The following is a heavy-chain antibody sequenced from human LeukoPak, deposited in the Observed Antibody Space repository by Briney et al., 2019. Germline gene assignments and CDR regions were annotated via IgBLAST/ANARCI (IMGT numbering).Heavy chain of an antibody. J-gene: IGHJ3*01. CDR3: AKGAYVGGSSGYYPI. D-gene: IGHD3-22*01. V-gene: IGHV3-23*01. CDR1: GITNNSHS. CDR2: ISGSGNSA. Sequence: GGSLRLSCAASGITNNSHSMTWVRQAPGKGLEWLSSISGSGNSAYYADSVKGRFTVSRDKSKSTLSLQMNSLRVEDTAVYYCAKGAYVGGSSGYYPIWGQGTMVTFSS.